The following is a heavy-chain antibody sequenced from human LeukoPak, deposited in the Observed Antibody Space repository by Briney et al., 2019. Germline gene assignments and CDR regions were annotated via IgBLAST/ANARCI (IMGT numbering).Heavy chain of an antibody. J-gene: IGHJ5*02. D-gene: IGHD1-7*01. CDR2: THHSGST. Sequence: PSETLSLTCTVSGDSMSRYYWSWIRQPPGKGLEWIGYTHHSGSTTYKPSLESRVTISIDTSKNQFSLKMTSLTTADTAVYYCVRTWNYNWFDLWGQGTLVSVSS. CDR3: VRTWNYNWFDL. CDR1: GDSMSRYY. V-gene: IGHV4-59*01.